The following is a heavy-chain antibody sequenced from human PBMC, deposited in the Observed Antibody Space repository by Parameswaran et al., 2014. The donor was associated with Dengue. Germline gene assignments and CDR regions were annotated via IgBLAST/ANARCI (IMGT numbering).Heavy chain of an antibody. CDR2: ISAYNGNT. CDR3: ARDRGGVFDL. J-gene: IGHJ2*01. D-gene: IGHD3-16*01. V-gene: IGHV1-18*01. Sequence: WVRQAPGQGLEWMGWISAYNGNTNYAQKLQGRVTMTTDTSTSTAYMELRSLRSDDTAVYYCARDRGGVFDLWGRGTLVTVSS.